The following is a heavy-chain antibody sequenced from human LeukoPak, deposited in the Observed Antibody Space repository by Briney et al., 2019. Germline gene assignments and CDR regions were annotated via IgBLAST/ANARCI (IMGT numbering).Heavy chain of an antibody. J-gene: IGHJ4*02. CDR3: GKTTVGYSSGQKPAWPVDY. D-gene: IGHD5-18*01. Sequence: GGSLGLSCEASGFTFGSHAMYWVRQAPGKGLEWVAGIFGSGGSPHYADSVKGRFIISRDNPRNTVYLQINSLRDEDTAVYYCGKTTVGYSSGQKPAWPVDYWGQGTLVTVSS. CDR2: IFGSGGSP. V-gene: IGHV3-23*01. CDR1: GFTFGSHA.